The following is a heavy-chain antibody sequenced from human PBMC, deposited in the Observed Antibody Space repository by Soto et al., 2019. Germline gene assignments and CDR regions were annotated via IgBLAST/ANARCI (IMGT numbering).Heavy chain of an antibody. CDR1: GFTFSSYA. D-gene: IGHD3-10*01. Sequence: ALRLSCEASGFTFSSYAMSWVRQAPGKGLEWVSAISGSGGSTYYADSVKGRFTVSRDNSKNTLSLQMNSLRAEDTAVYYCAKTGNWFDPWGQGTLVTVSS. CDR2: ISGSGGST. CDR3: AKTGNWFDP. J-gene: IGHJ5*02. V-gene: IGHV3-23*01.